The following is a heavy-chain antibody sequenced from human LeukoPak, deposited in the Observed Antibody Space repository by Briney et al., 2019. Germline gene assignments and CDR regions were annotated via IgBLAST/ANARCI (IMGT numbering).Heavy chain of an antibody. CDR1: GSTFSSYW. V-gene: IGHV3-7*01. D-gene: IGHD6-19*01. Sequence: GGSLRLSCAASGSTFSSYWMSWVRQAPGKGLEWVANIKQDGSEKYYVDSVKGRFTISRDNAKNSLYLQMSSLRAEDTAVYYCARDPRESIAVAGTYMDVWGKGTTVTVSS. J-gene: IGHJ6*03. CDR2: IKQDGSEK. CDR3: ARDPRESIAVAGTYMDV.